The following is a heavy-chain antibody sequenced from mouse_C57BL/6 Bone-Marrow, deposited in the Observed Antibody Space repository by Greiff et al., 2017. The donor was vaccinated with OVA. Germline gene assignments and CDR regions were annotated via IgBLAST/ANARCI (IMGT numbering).Heavy chain of an antibody. CDR3: ARGDYDYDVGDYYAMDY. Sequence: EVQGVESGPGLAKPSQTLSLTCSVTGYSITSDYWNWIRKFPGNKLEYMGYISYSGSTYYNPSLKSRISITRDTSKNQYYLQLNSVTTEDTATYYCARGDYDYDVGDYYAMDYWGQGTSVTVSS. D-gene: IGHD2-4*01. J-gene: IGHJ4*01. CDR2: ISYSGST. V-gene: IGHV3-8*01. CDR1: GYSITSDY.